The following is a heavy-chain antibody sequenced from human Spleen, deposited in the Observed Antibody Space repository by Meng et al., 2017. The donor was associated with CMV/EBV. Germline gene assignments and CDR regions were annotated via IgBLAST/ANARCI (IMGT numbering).Heavy chain of an antibody. CDR3: ARDSLRDGTPFDY. CDR2: IYYSGST. Sequence: QESGPGLVKPSEPLSLTFTVSGGLISSSSYYWGWIRQPPGKGLEWIGSIYYSGSTYYNPSLKSRVTISVDTSKNQFSLKLSSVTAADTAVYYCARDSLRDGTPFDYWGQGTLVTVSS. J-gene: IGHJ4*02. CDR1: GGLISSSSYY. V-gene: IGHV4-39*07. D-gene: IGHD5-24*01.